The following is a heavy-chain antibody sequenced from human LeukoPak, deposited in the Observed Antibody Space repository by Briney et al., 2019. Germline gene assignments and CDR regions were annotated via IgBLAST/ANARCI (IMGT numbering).Heavy chain of an antibody. CDR3: ASRDYYDSSGYYIYDAFDI. D-gene: IGHD3-22*01. Sequence: GGSLRLSCAASGFTFSSYGMHWVRQAPGKGLEWVAFIRYDGSNKYYADSVKGRFTISRDNSKNTLYLQMNSLRAEDTAVYYCASRDYYDSSGYYIYDAFDIWGQGTMVTVSS. CDR1: GFTFSSYG. CDR2: IRYDGSNK. V-gene: IGHV3-30*02. J-gene: IGHJ3*02.